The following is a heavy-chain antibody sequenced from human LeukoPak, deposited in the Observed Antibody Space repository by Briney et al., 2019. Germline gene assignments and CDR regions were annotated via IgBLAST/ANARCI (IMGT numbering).Heavy chain of an antibody. V-gene: IGHV3-15*07. Sequence: GGSLRLSCAASGFTFSNAWMNWVRQAPGKGLEWVGRIKSKTDGGTTDYAAPVKGRFTISRDDSKNTLYLQMNSLKTEDTAVYYCTRYCSGGSCSNWFDPWGQGTLVTVSS. J-gene: IGHJ5*02. CDR2: IKSKTDGGTT. D-gene: IGHD2-15*01. CDR1: GFTFSNAW. CDR3: TRYCSGGSCSNWFDP.